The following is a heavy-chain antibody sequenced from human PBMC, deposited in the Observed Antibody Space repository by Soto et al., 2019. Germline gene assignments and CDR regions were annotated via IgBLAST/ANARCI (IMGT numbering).Heavy chain of an antibody. Sequence: EVQLVESGGGLVQPGGSLRLSCAASGFTFSSYWMSWVRQAPGKGLEWVANIKQDGSEKYYVDSVKGRFTISRDNAKNSLYLQMNSLRAEDTAVYYCARDPGLDYDYVWGSYRYYYYFDYWGQGTLVTVSS. CDR3: ARDPGLDYDYVWGSYRYYYYFDY. J-gene: IGHJ4*02. V-gene: IGHV3-7*05. CDR1: GFTFSSYW. D-gene: IGHD3-16*02. CDR2: IKQDGSEK.